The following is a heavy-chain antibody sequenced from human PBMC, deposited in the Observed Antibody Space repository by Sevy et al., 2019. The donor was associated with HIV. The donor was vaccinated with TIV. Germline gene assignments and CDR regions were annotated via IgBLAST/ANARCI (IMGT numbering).Heavy chain of an antibody. J-gene: IGHJ4*02. V-gene: IGHV3-30*02. D-gene: IGHD1-1*01. Sequence: GGSLRLSCAASGFAFSAYGMHWVRQAPGKGLEWVAFIRYDGSNEFYADSVRGRFTISRDKSNNTLFLQMNSLRADDTAVYYCATRWTPGYWGQGTLVTVSS. CDR3: ATRWTPGY. CDR2: IRYDGSNE. CDR1: GFAFSAYG.